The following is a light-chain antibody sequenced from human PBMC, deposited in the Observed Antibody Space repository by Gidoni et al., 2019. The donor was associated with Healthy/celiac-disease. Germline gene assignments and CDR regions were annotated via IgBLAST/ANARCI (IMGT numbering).Light chain of an antibody. CDR3: AAWDDSLNGPHVV. CDR2: SNN. CDR1: SSNIGSNT. V-gene: IGLV1-44*01. Sequence: QSVLTQQPSASGTPGQRVTISCSGSSSNIGSNTVNWYQQLPGTAPKLLIYSNNQRPSGVPDRFSGSKSGTSASLAISGLQSEDEADYYCAAWDDSLNGPHVVFGGGTKLTVL. J-gene: IGLJ2*01.